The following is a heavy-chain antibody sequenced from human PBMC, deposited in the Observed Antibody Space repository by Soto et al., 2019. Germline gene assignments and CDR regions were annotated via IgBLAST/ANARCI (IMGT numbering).Heavy chain of an antibody. D-gene: IGHD3-3*01. V-gene: IGHV3-64*04. CDR1: GFTFSSYA. CDR2: ISGSGGST. J-gene: IGHJ3*02. Sequence: GGSLRLSCSASGFTFSSYAMPWVRQAPGKGLEYVSAISGSGGSTYYADSVKGRFTISRDNSKNTLYLQMNSLRAEDTAVYYCAKDRPVLRFLEWLLFPDAFDIWGQGTMVPVSS. CDR3: AKDRPVLRFLEWLLFPDAFDI.